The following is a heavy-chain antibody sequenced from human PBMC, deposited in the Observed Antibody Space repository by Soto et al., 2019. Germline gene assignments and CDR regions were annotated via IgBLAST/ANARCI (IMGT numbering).Heavy chain of an antibody. CDR3: ARHPSRRYYDSSGYYYPLVYGMDV. D-gene: IGHD3-22*01. V-gene: IGHV4-59*08. CDR2: IYYSGST. J-gene: IGHJ6*02. CDR1: GGSISSDY. Sequence: SETLSLTCTVSGGSISSDYWSWIRQPPGKELQYIGYIYYSGSTNYNPSLKSRVTISEDTSTNQFSLKLSSVTAADTAVYYCARHPSRRYYDSSGYYYPLVYGMDVWGQGTTVTVSS.